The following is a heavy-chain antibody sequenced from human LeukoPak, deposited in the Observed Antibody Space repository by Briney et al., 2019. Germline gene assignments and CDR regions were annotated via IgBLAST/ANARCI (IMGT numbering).Heavy chain of an antibody. Sequence: SETLSLTCTVSGGSISSYYWSWIRQPPGKGLEWIGYIYYSGSTNYNPSLKSRVTISVDTSKNQFSLKLSSVTAADTAVYYCARMGKVLRYFDWLGTNWFDPWGQGTLVTVSS. V-gene: IGHV4-59*01. CDR3: ARMGKVLRYFDWLGTNWFDP. D-gene: IGHD3-9*01. CDR1: GGSISSYY. CDR2: IYYSGST. J-gene: IGHJ5*02.